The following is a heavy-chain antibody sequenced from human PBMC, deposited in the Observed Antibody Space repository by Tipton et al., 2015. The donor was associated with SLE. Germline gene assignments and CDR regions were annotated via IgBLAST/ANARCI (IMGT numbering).Heavy chain of an antibody. Sequence: TLSLTCTVSGGSISSHYWSWIRRPPGKALEWIAYINYSGSTNYNPSLKSRVTMSVDTSKQQLSLKLRSVTAADTAVYYCARGVFGVAARDDAFDIWGQGTMVTVSS. V-gene: IGHV4-59*11. CDR1: GGSISSHY. CDR2: INYSGST. J-gene: IGHJ3*02. D-gene: IGHD6-13*01. CDR3: ARGVFGVAARDDAFDI.